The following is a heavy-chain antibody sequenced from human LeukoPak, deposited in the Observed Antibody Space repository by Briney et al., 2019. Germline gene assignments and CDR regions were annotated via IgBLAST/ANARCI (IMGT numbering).Heavy chain of an antibody. Sequence: AGSLRLSCAASGFTLSNAWMSWVRQAPGKGLEWVGRIKSKTDGGTTDYAAPVKGRFTISRDDSKNTLYLQMNSLKTEDTAVYYCTTVYYDFWSGYYIYWGQGTLVTVSS. CDR1: GFTLSNAW. J-gene: IGHJ4*02. CDR3: TTVYYDFWSGYYIY. D-gene: IGHD3-3*01. CDR2: IKSKTDGGTT. V-gene: IGHV3-15*01.